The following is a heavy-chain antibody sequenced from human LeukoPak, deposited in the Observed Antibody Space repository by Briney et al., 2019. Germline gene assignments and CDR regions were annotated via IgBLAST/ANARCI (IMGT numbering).Heavy chain of an antibody. D-gene: IGHD4-11*01. CDR1: GGSISSYY. Sequence: PSETLSLTCIVSGGSISSYYWSWIRQPPGKGLEWIGYIYYSGSTNYSPSLKSRLTISVDKSKNQFSLNLSSVTAADTAVYYCARTVSGRPYYFDKWGQGTLVTVSS. J-gene: IGHJ4*02. CDR2: IYYSGST. V-gene: IGHV4-59*01. CDR3: ARTVSGRPYYFDK.